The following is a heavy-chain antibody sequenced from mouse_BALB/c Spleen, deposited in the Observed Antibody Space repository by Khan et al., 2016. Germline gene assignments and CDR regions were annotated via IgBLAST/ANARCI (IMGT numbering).Heavy chain of an antibody. J-gene: IGHJ2*01. CDR3: ARPHFGFDGGYYFDY. Sequence: LVKTGASVKISCKASGYSFTGYYMHWVRQSHGKSLEWIGYISCYNGATKYNQKFKDNATFTVDTSSNTAYMQFNRLTSEDSAVYYCARPHFGFDGGYYFDYGGQGTTLTVSS. CDR1: GYSFTGYY. V-gene: IGHV1S34*01. CDR2: ISCYNGAT.